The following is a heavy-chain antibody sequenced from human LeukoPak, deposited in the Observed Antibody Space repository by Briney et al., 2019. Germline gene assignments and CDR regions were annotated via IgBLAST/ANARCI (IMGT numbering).Heavy chain of an antibody. CDR2: INPNSGGT. V-gene: IGHV1-2*02. CDR3: ARDRYTTRGTWELLPGNY. Sequence: GASVKVSCKASGYTFTGYYMHWVRQAPGQGLEWMGWINPNSGGTNYAQKFQGRVTMTRDTSISTAYMELSRLRSDDTAVYYCARDRYTTRGTWELLPGNYWGQGTLVTVSS. CDR1: GYTFTGYY. J-gene: IGHJ4*02. D-gene: IGHD1-26*01.